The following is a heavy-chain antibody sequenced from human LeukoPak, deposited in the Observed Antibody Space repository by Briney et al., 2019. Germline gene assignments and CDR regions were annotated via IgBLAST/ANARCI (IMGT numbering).Heavy chain of an antibody. CDR2: IYHSGST. V-gene: IGHV4-30-2*01. CDR1: GVSISSGGYS. Sequence: RPSETLSLTCAVSGVSISSGGYSWSWIRQPPGKGLEWIGYIYHSGSTYYNPSLKSRVTISVDRSKNQFSLKLSSVTAADTAVYYCARASGQLLTYFDYWGQGALVTVSS. D-gene: IGHD2-2*01. J-gene: IGHJ4*02. CDR3: ARASGQLLTYFDY.